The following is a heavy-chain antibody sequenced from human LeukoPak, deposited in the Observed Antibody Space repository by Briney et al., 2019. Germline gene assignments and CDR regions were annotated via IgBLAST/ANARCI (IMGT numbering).Heavy chain of an antibody. CDR1: GYTFTGYY. D-gene: IGHD6-13*01. V-gene: IGHV1-2*02. Sequence: ASVKVSCKASGYTFTGYYMHWVRQAPGQGLEWMGWINPNSGGTNYAQKFQGRVTMTRDTSISTAYMELSRLRSDDTAVFYCARAYPGIGDAFDIWGQGTMVTVSS. CDR2: INPNSGGT. J-gene: IGHJ3*02. CDR3: ARAYPGIGDAFDI.